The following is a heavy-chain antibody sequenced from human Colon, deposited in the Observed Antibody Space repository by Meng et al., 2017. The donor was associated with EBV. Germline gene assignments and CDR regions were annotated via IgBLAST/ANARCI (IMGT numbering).Heavy chain of an antibody. V-gene: IGHV1-3*01. D-gene: IGHD3-22*01. CDR1: GYTFSNYA. CDR3: ARFSSGYFFGY. Sequence: QCQLVQSGAEVKKPGASVKVSCNASGYTFSNYAMNWVRQAPGQRLEWMGWINAGNGDTQYSQKFQGRVTITRDTSASTGYMELSSLRSEDTAVYYCARFSSGYFFGYWGQGTLVTVSS. CDR2: INAGNGDT. J-gene: IGHJ4*02.